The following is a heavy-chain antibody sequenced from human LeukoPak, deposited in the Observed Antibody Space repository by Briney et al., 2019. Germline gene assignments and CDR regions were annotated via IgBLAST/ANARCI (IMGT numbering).Heavy chain of an antibody. V-gene: IGHV3-33*01. D-gene: IGHD2-21*01. CDR3: ARDTCGYYDY. CDR2: IWFDGSNR. CDR1: GFTFRNYG. Sequence: GGSLRLSCEASGFTFRNYGMHWVRQAPGKGLDWVGVIWFDGSNRYYADSVKGRFTISRDNSKNTLYLQVNSVRAEDTAVYYCARDTCGYYDYWGQGALVTVSS. J-gene: IGHJ4*02.